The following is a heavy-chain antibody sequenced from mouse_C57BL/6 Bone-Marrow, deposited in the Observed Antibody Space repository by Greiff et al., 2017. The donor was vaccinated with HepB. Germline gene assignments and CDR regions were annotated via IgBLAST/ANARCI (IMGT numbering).Heavy chain of an antibody. CDR3: ARRVLLRVWYFDV. CDR1: GYTFTSYW. J-gene: IGHJ1*03. Sequence: VQLQQSGAELVKPGASVKLSCKASGYTFTSYWMQWVKQRPGQGLEWIGEIDPSDSYTNYNQKFKGKATLTVDTSSSTAYMQLSSLTSEDSAVYYCARRVLLRVWYFDVWGTGTTVTVSS. V-gene: IGHV1-50*01. CDR2: IDPSDSYT. D-gene: IGHD1-1*01.